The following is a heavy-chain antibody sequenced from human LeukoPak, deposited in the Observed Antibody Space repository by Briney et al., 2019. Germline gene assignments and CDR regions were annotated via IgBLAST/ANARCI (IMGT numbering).Heavy chain of an antibody. Sequence: SETLSLTCTVSGGSISSYYWSWIRQPPGKGLEWIGYIYYSGSTNYNPSLKSRVTISVDTSKNQFSLKLSSVTAADTAVYYCARAPYYYYYMDVWGKGTTVTISS. V-gene: IGHV4-59*01. CDR3: ARAPYYYYYMDV. CDR1: GGSISSYY. J-gene: IGHJ6*03. CDR2: IYYSGST.